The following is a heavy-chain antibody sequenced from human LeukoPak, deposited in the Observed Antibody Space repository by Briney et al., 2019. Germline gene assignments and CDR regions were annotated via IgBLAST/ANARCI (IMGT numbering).Heavy chain of an antibody. V-gene: IGHV4-34*01. Sequence: SETLSLTCAVYGGSFSGYYWSWIRQPPGKGLEWIGEINHSGSTNYNPSLKSRVTISVDTSKNQFSLKLSSVTAADTAVYYCARRRGRYCSSTSCTFDPWGQGTLVTVSS. CDR1: GGSFSGYY. CDR2: INHSGST. CDR3: ARRRGRYCSSTSCTFDP. D-gene: IGHD2-2*01. J-gene: IGHJ5*02.